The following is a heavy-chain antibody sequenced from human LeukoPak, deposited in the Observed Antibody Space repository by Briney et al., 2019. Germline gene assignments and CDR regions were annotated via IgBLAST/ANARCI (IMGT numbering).Heavy chain of an antibody. J-gene: IGHJ4*02. CDR1: GFTFSRYG. Sequence: GGSLRLSCVASGFTFSRYGLNWVRPAPGKGLEWVSSISTSSNYIYYADSVKGRFTVSRDNARKSLYLHMNRLRVGDTAVYYCTRSSWDRSSFFDFWGQGTLVTVSS. CDR2: ISTSSNYI. D-gene: IGHD6-6*01. V-gene: IGHV3-21*01. CDR3: TRSSWDRSSFFDF.